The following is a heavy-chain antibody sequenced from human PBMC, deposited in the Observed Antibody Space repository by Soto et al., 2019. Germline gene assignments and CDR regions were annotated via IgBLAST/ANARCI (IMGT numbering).Heavy chain of an antibody. Sequence: QVQLVESGGGVVKPGRSLRLSCAASGFTFSSYAMHWARQAPGKGLEWVAVISYDGSNKYYADSVKGRLTISRDNSKTTLYLQMNSLRAEHTAVYYCAKESGGDYGSEYYSAMDVWGQGTTVTVSS. V-gene: IGHV3-30-3*02. CDR1: GFTFSSYA. J-gene: IGHJ6*02. CDR3: AKESGGDYGSEYYSAMDV. D-gene: IGHD4-17*01. CDR2: ISYDGSNK.